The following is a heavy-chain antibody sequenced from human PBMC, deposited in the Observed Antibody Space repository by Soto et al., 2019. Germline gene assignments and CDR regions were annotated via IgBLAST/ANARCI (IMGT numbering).Heavy chain of an antibody. CDR2: IYPGDSDT. Sequence: PVDSLTISCQCSGYRFTSYWIGWVRPLPGKGLEWMGIIYPGDSDTRYSPSFQGQVTISADKSISTAYLQWSSLKASDTAMYYCARTKTNTIFGVVPNWFDPWGQGTLVTVSS. CDR3: ARTKTNTIFGVVPNWFDP. CDR1: GYRFTSYW. J-gene: IGHJ5*02. D-gene: IGHD3-3*01. V-gene: IGHV5-51*01.